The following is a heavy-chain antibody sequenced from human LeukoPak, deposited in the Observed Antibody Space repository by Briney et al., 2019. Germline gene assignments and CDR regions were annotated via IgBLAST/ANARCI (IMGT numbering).Heavy chain of an antibody. V-gene: IGHV3-30-3*01. J-gene: IGHJ4*02. D-gene: IGHD6-13*01. Sequence: GGSLRPSCAASGFTFSSYAMHWVRQAPGKGLEWVAVISYDGSNKYYADSVKGRFTISRDNSKNTLYLQMNSLRAEDTAVYYCARVGLQYSSSWYGVGPLDYWGQGTLVTVSS. CDR3: ARVGLQYSSSWYGVGPLDY. CDR2: ISYDGSNK. CDR1: GFTFSSYA.